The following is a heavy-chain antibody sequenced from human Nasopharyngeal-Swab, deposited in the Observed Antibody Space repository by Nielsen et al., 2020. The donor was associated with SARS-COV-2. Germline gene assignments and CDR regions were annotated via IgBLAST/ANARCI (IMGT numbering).Heavy chain of an antibody. D-gene: IGHD3-10*01. CDR2: ITQDGSEQ. CDR3: ARDYYGSGSSIGFDY. Sequence: GESLKISCAASGFTFSSYWMSWVRQAPGKGLEWVAHITQDGSEQYYVDSVKGRFTISRDTAKNSLYLQMNSLRTEDTAVYYCARDYYGSGSSIGFDYWGQGALVTVSS. CDR1: GFTFSSYW. J-gene: IGHJ4*02. V-gene: IGHV3-7*01.